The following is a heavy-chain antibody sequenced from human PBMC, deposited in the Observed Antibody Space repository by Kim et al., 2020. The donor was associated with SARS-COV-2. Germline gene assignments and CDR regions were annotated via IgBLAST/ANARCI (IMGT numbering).Heavy chain of an antibody. CDR2: T. V-gene: IGHV4-39*07. D-gene: IGHD3-10*01. CDR3: ARQMTGGAHY. J-gene: IGHJ4*02. Sequence: TPHNPSLTSRVTISLDTSKTQFSLRLSSVTAADTAVYYCARQMTGGAHYWGQGTLVTVSS.